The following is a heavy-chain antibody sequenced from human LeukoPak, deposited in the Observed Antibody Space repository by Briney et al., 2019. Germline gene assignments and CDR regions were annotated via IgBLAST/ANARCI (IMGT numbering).Heavy chain of an antibody. CDR1: GGSIFSDSYY. V-gene: IGHV4-39*01. Sequence: SETLSLTCTFSGGSIFSDSYYWSWIRQPAGKGLEWIGSIYYSGSTYYNPSLKSRVTISVDTSKNQFSLKLSSVTAADTAVYYCARHSGDYYGSGSYSRRRFWNNDYWGQGTLVTVSS. D-gene: IGHD3-10*01. J-gene: IGHJ4*02. CDR3: ARHSGDYYGSGSYSRRRFWNNDY. CDR2: IYYSGST.